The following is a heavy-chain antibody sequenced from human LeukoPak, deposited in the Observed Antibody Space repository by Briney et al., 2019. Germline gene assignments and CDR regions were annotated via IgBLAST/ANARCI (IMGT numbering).Heavy chain of an antibody. CDR2: IIPIFGIA. V-gene: IGHV1-69*04. CDR3: ARDRGEWYDSSGYYGD. Sequence: SVKVSCKASGGTFSSYAISWVRQAPGQGLEWMGRIIPIFGIANYAQKFQGRVTITADKSTSTAYMELSGLRSEDTAVYYCARDRGEWYDSSGYYGDWGQGTLVTVSS. D-gene: IGHD3-22*01. J-gene: IGHJ4*02. CDR1: GGTFSSYA.